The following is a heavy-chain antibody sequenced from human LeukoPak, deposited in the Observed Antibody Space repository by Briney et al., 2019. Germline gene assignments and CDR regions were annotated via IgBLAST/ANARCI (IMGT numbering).Heavy chain of an antibody. D-gene: IGHD3-22*01. Sequence: GASVKVSCKASGGTFSSYAISWVRQVPGQGLEWMGGIIPIFGTANYAQKFQGRVTITADKSTSTAYMELSSLRSEDTAVYYCASTPVNQITMIVVAVFDYWGQGTLVTVSS. CDR1: GGTFSSYA. CDR2: IIPIFGTA. V-gene: IGHV1-69*06. J-gene: IGHJ4*02. CDR3: ASTPVNQITMIVVAVFDY.